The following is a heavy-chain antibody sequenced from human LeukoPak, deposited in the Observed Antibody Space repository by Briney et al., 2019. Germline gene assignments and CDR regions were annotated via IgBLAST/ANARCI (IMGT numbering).Heavy chain of an antibody. CDR2: ISFDGSDA. CDR1: GFTFSGFW. Sequence: GGSLRLSCAASGFTFSGFWMHWVRQAPGKGLVWVSCISFDGSDATYADSVKGRFTISRDNSKDTLYLQMNSLRAEDTAVYYCARAPNGQRATYYFDYWGQGTLVTVSS. V-gene: IGHV3-74*01. CDR3: ARAPNGQRATYYFDY. J-gene: IGHJ4*02. D-gene: IGHD1-1*01.